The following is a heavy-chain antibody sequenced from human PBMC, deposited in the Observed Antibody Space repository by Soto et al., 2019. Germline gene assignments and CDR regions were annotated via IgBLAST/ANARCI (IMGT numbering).Heavy chain of an antibody. CDR1: GGLFSXYP. V-gene: IGHV1-69*01. J-gene: IGHJ4*02. D-gene: IGHD3-10*01. Sequence: QEQLVXSGAEVKXPGSSVXVSCKASGGLFSXYPISWVXQXPXXXXEWMGGIIAVFQTAYYTQSFQGRVTITADESTNXAYMRLSSLRSEDTXXYXCARGXXXXXWFNEFWGQGTLVTVSS. CDR3: ARGXXXXXWFNEF. CDR2: IIAVFQTA.